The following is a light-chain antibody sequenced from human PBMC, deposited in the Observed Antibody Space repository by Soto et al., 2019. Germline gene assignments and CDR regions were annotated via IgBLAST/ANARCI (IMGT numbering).Light chain of an antibody. CDR1: QDINIA. Sequence: DIQMTQSPSSVSASIGDRVTITCRASQDINIALAWFQQKPGEAPRLLIYTASSLYSGVPSRFSGSGSGTDFTLTITSLQPEDFATYYCQQGNSFPLTFGEGTKVEIK. V-gene: IGKV1-12*01. J-gene: IGKJ4*01. CDR2: TAS. CDR3: QQGNSFPLT.